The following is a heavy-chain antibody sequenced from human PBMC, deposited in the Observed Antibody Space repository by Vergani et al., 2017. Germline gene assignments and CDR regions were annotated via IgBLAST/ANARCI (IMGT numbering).Heavy chain of an antibody. J-gene: IGHJ4*02. D-gene: IGHD7-27*01. CDR3: ARASNWGSTGFDY. CDR1: GFSLSTSGMR. CDR2: IDWDDDK. Sequence: QVTLKESCPALVKPTQTLTLTCTFSGFSLSTSGMRVSWIRQPPGKALEWLARIDWDDDKFYSTSPKTRLTISNDTSKNQVVLTMTNMDPVDTATYYCARASNWGSTGFDYWGQGTLVTVSS. V-gene: IGHV2-70*04.